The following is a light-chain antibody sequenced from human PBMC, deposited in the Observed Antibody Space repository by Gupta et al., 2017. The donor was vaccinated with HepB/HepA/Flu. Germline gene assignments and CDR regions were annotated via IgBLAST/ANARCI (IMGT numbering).Light chain of an antibody. CDR3: SSYTSSSTQV. CDR1: SSDVGHYNY. J-gene: IGLJ2*01. V-gene: IGLV2-14*03. Sequence: QSALTQPASVSGSPGPSITISCTGTSSDVGHYNYVSWYQQHPDKAPKLMIYDVSNRPSGVSNRFSGSKSGNTASLTISGLQAEDEADYYCSSYTSSSTQVFGGGTKLTVL. CDR2: DVS.